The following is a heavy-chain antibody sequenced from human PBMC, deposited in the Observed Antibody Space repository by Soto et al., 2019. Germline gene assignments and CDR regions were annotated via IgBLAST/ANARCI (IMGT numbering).Heavy chain of an antibody. CDR2: ISAYNGNT. Sequence: GASVKVSCKASGYTFTSYGISWVRQAPGQGLEWMGWISAYNGNTNYAQKLQGRVTMTTDTSTSTAYMELRSLRSDDTAVYYCARITSRVLLRPPDYFDYWGQGTLVTVSS. CDR3: ARITSRVLLRPPDYFDY. D-gene: IGHD2-2*01. CDR1: GYTFTSYG. V-gene: IGHV1-18*01. J-gene: IGHJ4*02.